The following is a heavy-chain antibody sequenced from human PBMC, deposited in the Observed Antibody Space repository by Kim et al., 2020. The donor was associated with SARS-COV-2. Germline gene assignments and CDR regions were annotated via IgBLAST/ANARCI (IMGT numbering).Heavy chain of an antibody. CDR3: ARGDNGDYVGGIIDY. J-gene: IGHJ4*02. Sequence: SETLSLTCTVSGGSISSGGYYWSWIRQHPGKGLEWIGYIYYSGSTYYNPSLKSRVTISVDTSKNQFSLKLSSVTAADTAVYYCARGDNGDYVGGIIDYWGQGTLVTVSS. CDR1: GGSISSGGYY. D-gene: IGHD4-17*01. CDR2: IYYSGST. V-gene: IGHV4-31*03.